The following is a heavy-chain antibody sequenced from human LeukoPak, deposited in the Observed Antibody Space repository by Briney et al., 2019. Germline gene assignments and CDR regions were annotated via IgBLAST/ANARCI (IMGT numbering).Heavy chain of an antibody. CDR1: GFTFSSYW. CDR3: AREYCSGTSCYGYFDY. D-gene: IGHD2-2*01. Sequence: GGSLRLSCATSGFTFSSYWMSWVRRAPGKGLEGVANIKQDGSQIFYVDSVKGRFTISRDTAKNSLSLQMNSLRAEDTAVYYCAREYCSGTSCYGYFDYWGQGTLVTVSS. V-gene: IGHV3-7*01. CDR2: IKQDGSQI. J-gene: IGHJ4*02.